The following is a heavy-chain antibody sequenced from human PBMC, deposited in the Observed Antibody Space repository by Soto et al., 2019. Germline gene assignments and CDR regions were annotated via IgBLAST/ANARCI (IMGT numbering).Heavy chain of an antibody. J-gene: IGHJ6*02. Sequence: SGPTLVNHTETLPLTCTFSGFSLTRPGMCGRWIRQPPGKALEWLALIERDDDDKYYSTSLKTRLNISKDTRKNQVVLTMANMDPADTGTYYCARSIRGPRRFNGMDVWGQGTTVTVSS. V-gene: IGHV2-70*13. D-gene: IGHD1-20*01. CDR2: IERDDDDK. CDR1: GFSLTRPGMC. CDR3: ARSIRGPRRFNGMDV.